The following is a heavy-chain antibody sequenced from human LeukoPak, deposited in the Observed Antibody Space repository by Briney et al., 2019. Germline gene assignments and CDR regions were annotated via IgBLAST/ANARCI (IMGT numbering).Heavy chain of an antibody. CDR3: ATLNSFGHDY. D-gene: IGHD5-18*01. CDR2: IDTDGRTT. CDR1: GFTFSSFW. V-gene: IGHV3-74*01. Sequence: PGGSLRLSCAASGFTFSSFWMHWVRQPPGKGLVWVSRIDTDGRTTTYADSVKGRFTISRDNARNTVYPQINSLRAEDTAVYYCATLNSFGHDYWGQGILVTVSS. J-gene: IGHJ4*02.